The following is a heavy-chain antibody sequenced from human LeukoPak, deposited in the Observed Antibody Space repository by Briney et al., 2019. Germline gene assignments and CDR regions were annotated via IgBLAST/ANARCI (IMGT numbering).Heavy chain of an antibody. CDR3: AKGCSSGGSCYYFDY. V-gene: IGHV3-30*18. Sequence: GRSLRLSCAASGFTFSSYGMHWVRQAPGKGLDWVAIISSDGSNKVYADSVKGRFTISRDNSKNTLYLQMNSLRAEDTAVYYCAKGCSSGGSCYYFDYWGQGTLVTVSS. CDR1: GFTFSSYG. D-gene: IGHD2-15*01. J-gene: IGHJ4*02. CDR2: ISSDGSNK.